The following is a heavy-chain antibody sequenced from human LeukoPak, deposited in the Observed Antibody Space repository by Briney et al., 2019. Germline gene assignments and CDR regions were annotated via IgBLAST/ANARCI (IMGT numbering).Heavy chain of an antibody. CDR2: IIPIFGTA. J-gene: IGHJ4*02. D-gene: IGHD3-10*01. V-gene: IGHV1-69*13. CDR1: GGTFSSYA. CDR3: ARSVKMVRGFDY. Sequence: ASVTVSFTASGGTFSSYAISWVRQAPGQGLEWMGGIIPIFGTANYAQKFQGRVTITADEPTSTAYMELSSLRSEDTAVYYCARSVKMVRGFDYWGQGTLVTVSS.